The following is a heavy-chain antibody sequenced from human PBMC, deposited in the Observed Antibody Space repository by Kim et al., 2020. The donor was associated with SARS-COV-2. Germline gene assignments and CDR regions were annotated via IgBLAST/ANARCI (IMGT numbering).Heavy chain of an antibody. V-gene: IGHV4-4*02. D-gene: IGHD6-13*01. CDR3: AHLYSSSWYGVDY. J-gene: IGHJ4*02. CDR2: IYHSGST. Sequence: SETLSLTCAVSGGSISSSNWWRWVRQPPGKGLEWIGEIYHSGSTNYNPSLKSRVTISVDKSKNQFSLKLSSVTAADTAVYYCAHLYSSSWYGVDYWGQGTLVTVSS. CDR1: GGSISSSNW.